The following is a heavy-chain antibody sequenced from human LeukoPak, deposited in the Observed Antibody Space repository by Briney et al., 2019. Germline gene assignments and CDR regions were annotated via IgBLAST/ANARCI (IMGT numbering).Heavy chain of an antibody. V-gene: IGHV3-7*01. J-gene: IGHJ4*02. D-gene: IGHD6-6*01. CDR3: ARIGYSSSSLDY. CDR2: IKQDGSVK. CDR1: GFIFSSYW. Sequence: GGSLRLSCAASGFIFSSYWMTWVRQAPGKGLEWVANIKQDGSVKYYVDSVKGRFTISRDNAKNSLYVQMNSLRAEDTAVYFCARIGYSSSSLDYWSQGTLVTVSS.